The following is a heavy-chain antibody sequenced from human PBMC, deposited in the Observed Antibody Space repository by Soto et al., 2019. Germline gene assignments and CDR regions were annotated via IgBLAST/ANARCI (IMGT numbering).Heavy chain of an antibody. CDR2: IYYSGST. CDR3: ARGSYDYVWGSPTAAFDI. CDR1: GGSISSGGYY. Sequence: SETLSLTCTVSGGSISSGGYYWIWIRHHPGKGLEWIGYIYYSGSTYYNPSLKSRVTISVDTSKNQFSLKLSSVTAADTAVYYCARGSYDYVWGSPTAAFDIWGQGTMVTVSS. J-gene: IGHJ3*02. V-gene: IGHV4-31*03. D-gene: IGHD3-16*01.